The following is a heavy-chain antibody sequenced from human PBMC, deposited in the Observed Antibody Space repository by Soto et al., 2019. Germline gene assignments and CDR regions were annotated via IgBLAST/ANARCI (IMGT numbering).Heavy chain of an antibody. J-gene: IGHJ4*02. CDR3: TTVGAPYYDILTGSGFRDY. Sequence: GGSLRLSCAASGFTCSNAWMSWVRQAPGKGLEWVGRIKSKTDGGTTDYAAPVKGRFTISRDDSKNTLYLQMNSLKTEDTAVYYCTTVGAPYYDILTGSGFRDYWGQGTLVTVSS. CDR1: GFTCSNAW. V-gene: IGHV3-15*01. D-gene: IGHD3-9*01. CDR2: IKSKTDGGTT.